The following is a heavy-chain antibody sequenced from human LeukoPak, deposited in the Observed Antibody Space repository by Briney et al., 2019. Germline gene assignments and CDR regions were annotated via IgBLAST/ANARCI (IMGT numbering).Heavy chain of an antibody. Sequence: ASVKVSCKASGGTFSSYAISWVRQAPGQGLEWMGGIIPIFGTANYAQKFQGRVTVTADESTSTAYMELSGLRSEDTAVYYCARQLRPNYYDSSGYGEIFDYWGQGTLVTVSS. D-gene: IGHD3-22*01. CDR1: GGTFSSYA. CDR2: IIPIFGTA. J-gene: IGHJ4*02. CDR3: ARQLRPNYYDSSGYGEIFDY. V-gene: IGHV1-69*01.